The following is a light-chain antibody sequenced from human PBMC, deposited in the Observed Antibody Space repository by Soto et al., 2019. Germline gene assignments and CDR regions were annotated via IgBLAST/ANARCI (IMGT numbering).Light chain of an antibody. CDR1: QTISNT. J-gene: IGKJ2*01. CDR2: AAS. Sequence: EVVMTQSPAALSVSQGDKVSLSCRANQTISNTLAWYQQKPGQAPRLLIYAASTRATGVSARFSGSGSGTEFTVTISSRQSEDFAIYYCQQYDIWPPYPFGHVAKVAIK. CDR3: QQYDIWPPYP. V-gene: IGKV3-15*01.